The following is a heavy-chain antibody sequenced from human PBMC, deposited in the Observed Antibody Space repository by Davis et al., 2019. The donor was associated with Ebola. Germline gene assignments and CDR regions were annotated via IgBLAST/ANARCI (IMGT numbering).Heavy chain of an antibody. CDR3: ARGSDIVVLPASMDYYGMDV. CDR1: GITFRSYA. D-gene: IGHD2-2*01. CDR2: ISYDGNNK. Sequence: GESLKISCAASGITFRSYAMHWVRQAPGKGLEWVAVISYDGNNKYYADSVKGRFTISRDNSKTTLYLQMNSQRAEDTAVYYCARGSDIVVLPASMDYYGMDVWGQGTTVTVSS. J-gene: IGHJ6*02. V-gene: IGHV3-30-3*01.